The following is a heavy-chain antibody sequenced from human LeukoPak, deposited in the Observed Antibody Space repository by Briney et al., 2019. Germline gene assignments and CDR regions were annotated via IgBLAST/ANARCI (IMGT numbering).Heavy chain of an antibody. V-gene: IGHV1-18*01. D-gene: IGHD3-22*01. Sequence: ASVKVSCKASGYTFTSYGISWVRPAPGQGLEWMGWISAYNGNTNYAQKLQGRVTMTTDTSTSTAYMELRSLRSDDTAVYYCARDPRGDYYDSSGLYYFDYWGQGTLVTVSS. CDR2: ISAYNGNT. CDR3: ARDPRGDYYDSSGLYYFDY. J-gene: IGHJ4*02. CDR1: GYTFTSYG.